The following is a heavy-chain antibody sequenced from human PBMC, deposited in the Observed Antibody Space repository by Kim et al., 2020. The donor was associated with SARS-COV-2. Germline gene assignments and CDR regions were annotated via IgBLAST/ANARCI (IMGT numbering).Heavy chain of an antibody. J-gene: IGHJ2*01. D-gene: IGHD4-4*01. Sequence: GGSLRLSCVVSGFTFNNYAMIWVRQAPGQGLEWVSGISGSAGRTFYPDSMKGRFTISRDISKSTLYLQINSLRGEDTAVYYCAKALPRQEVYNWYFDLWGRGTLVTVSS. CDR1: GFTFNNYA. CDR2: ISGSAGRT. CDR3: AKALPRQEVYNWYFDL. V-gene: IGHV3-23*01.